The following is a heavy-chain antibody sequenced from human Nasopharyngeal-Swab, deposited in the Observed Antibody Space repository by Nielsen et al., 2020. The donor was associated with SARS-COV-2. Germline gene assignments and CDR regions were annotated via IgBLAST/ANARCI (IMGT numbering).Heavy chain of an antibody. Sequence: SQTLSLTCAISGDSVSSNSAAWNWIRQSPSRGLEWLGRTYYRSKWYNDYAVSVKSRITINPDTSKNQFSLQLNSVTPEDTAVYYCARGKLLWFGELSRRVYYLDYWGQGTLVTVSS. D-gene: IGHD3-10*01. J-gene: IGHJ4*02. CDR3: ARGKLLWFGELSRRVYYLDY. CDR1: GDSVSSNSAA. CDR2: TYYRSKWYN. V-gene: IGHV6-1*01.